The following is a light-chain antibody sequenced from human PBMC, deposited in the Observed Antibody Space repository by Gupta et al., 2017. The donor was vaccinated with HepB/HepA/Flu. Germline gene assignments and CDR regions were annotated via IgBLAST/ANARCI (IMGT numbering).Light chain of an antibody. J-gene: IGLJ1*01. CDR3: SSYTSSSTEV. Sequence: QSALTQPASVSGSPGRSITISCTGTSSDVGGYNYASWYQQHPGTAPKLMNYDVSNRPSGVSNRFSCSKSGNTASLTISGLQAEDEAYYYCSSYTSSSTEVFGTGTKVTVL. CDR1: SSDVGGYNY. CDR2: DVS. V-gene: IGLV2-14*03.